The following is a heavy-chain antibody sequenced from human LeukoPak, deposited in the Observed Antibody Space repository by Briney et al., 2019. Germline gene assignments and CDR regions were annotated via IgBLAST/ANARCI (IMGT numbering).Heavy chain of an antibody. V-gene: IGHV4-38-2*02. Sequence: SETLSLTCTVSGYSISSGYHWSWIRQPPGKGLEWIGSIYHSGNTYYNASLKSRVTISVDTSRNQFSLKLNSVTAADTAVYYCARGVMYWGQGTLVTVSS. CDR1: GYSISSGYH. D-gene: IGHD2-21*01. CDR3: ARGVMY. J-gene: IGHJ4*02. CDR2: IYHSGNT.